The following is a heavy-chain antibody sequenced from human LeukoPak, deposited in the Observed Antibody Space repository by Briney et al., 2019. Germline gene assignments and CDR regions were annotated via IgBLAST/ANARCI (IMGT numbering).Heavy chain of an antibody. Sequence: ASVKVSCKASGYTFTSYAMHWVRQAPGQRLEWMGWINAGNGNTKYSQKFQGRVTITRDTSASTAYMELSSLRSEDTAVYYCARDGYSNYAGYYYYYMDVWGKGTTVTVSS. CDR2: INAGNGNT. D-gene: IGHD4-11*01. CDR3: ARDGYSNYAGYYYYYMDV. V-gene: IGHV1-3*01. J-gene: IGHJ6*03. CDR1: GYTFTSYA.